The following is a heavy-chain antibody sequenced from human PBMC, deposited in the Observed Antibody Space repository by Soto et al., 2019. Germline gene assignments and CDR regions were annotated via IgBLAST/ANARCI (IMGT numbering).Heavy chain of an antibody. CDR3: GRMSYFYDKWYFDI. CDR2: VYYSGSS. J-gene: IGHJ2*01. Sequence: QLQESGPGLVKPSQTLSLTCSVSGGSINNNDYYWSWIRQTPGKGLEWIGYVYYSGSSDYIPSLKSRLSMSIDKSKNQFHLKLNSVTAADTATYFCGRMSYFYDKWYFDIWGRGTLVTVSS. D-gene: IGHD3-22*01. CDR1: GGSINNNDYY. V-gene: IGHV4-30-4*01.